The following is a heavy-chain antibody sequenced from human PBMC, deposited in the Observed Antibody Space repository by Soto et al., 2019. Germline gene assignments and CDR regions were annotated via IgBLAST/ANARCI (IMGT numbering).Heavy chain of an antibody. V-gene: IGHV3-30-3*01. J-gene: IGHJ4*02. CDR3: ARDKRDLRFLEWSYYCDY. CDR2: ISYDGSNK. CDR1: GFTFSGCA. Sequence: QVQLVESGGGVVQPGRSLRLSCAASGFTFSGCAMHWVRQAPGKGLEWVAVISYDGSNKYYADSVKGRFTISRDNSKNTLYLQMNSLRAEDTAVYYCARDKRDLRFLEWSYYCDYWGQGTLVTVSS. D-gene: IGHD3-3*01.